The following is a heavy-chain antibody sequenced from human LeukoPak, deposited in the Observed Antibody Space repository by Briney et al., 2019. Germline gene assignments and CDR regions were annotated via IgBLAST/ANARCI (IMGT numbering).Heavy chain of an antibody. CDR1: GYSISSGYY. J-gene: IGHJ1*01. Sequence: SETLSLTCTVSGYSISSGYYWGWIRRPPGKGLEWIGSIYYSGNTYYNPSLKSRVTISVDTSKNQFSLKLSSVTAADTAVYYCARGPDYYDSSGYVYFQHWGQGTLVTVSS. D-gene: IGHD3-22*01. CDR2: IYYSGNT. V-gene: IGHV4-38-2*02. CDR3: ARGPDYYDSSGYVYFQH.